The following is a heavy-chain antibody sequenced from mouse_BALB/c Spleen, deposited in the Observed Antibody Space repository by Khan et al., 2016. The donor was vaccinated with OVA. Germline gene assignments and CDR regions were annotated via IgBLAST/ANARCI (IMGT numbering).Heavy chain of an antibody. CDR2: INPSNGDT. CDR1: GYTFTSYY. CDR3: TRSRYGSFAY. V-gene: IGHV1-53*01. J-gene: IGHJ3*01. Sequence: QVQLQQSGAELVKPGASVRLSCKASGYTFTSYYLYWVKQRPGQGLEWIGDINPSNGDTNFNEKFKSKATLTVDKSSSTAYIHLNSLTSEDSAVYYCTRSRYGSFAYWGQGTLVTVSA. D-gene: IGHD2-2*01.